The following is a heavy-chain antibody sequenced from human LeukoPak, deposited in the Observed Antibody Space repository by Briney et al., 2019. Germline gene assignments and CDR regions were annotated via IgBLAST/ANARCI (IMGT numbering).Heavy chain of an antibody. CDR1: GYTFTSYG. D-gene: IGHD1-26*01. J-gene: IGHJ4*02. V-gene: IGHV1-18*01. Sequence: ASVKVSCKASGYTFTSYGISWVRQAPGQGLEWMGWISAYNGNTNYAQKLQGRVTMTTDTSTSTAYMELRSLRSDDTAVYYCARDIRGGVGATYGALDYWGQGTLVTVSS. CDR3: ARDIRGGVGATYGALDY. CDR2: ISAYNGNT.